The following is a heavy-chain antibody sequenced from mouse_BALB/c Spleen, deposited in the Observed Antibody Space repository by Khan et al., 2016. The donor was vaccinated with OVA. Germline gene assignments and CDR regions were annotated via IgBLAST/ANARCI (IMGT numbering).Heavy chain of an antibody. CDR3: ARIQGGDFDY. Sequence: EVQLQESGPGLVKPSQSLSLTCTVTGYSITSDYAWNWIRQFPGNKLEWMGYISYSGNTKYNPSLKSRISITRDPSKNQFFLQLNFVTIEDTATCYCARIQGGDFDYWGQGTTLTVSS. CDR1: GYSITSDYA. V-gene: IGHV3-2*02. CDR2: ISYSGNT. J-gene: IGHJ2*01. D-gene: IGHD3-2*02.